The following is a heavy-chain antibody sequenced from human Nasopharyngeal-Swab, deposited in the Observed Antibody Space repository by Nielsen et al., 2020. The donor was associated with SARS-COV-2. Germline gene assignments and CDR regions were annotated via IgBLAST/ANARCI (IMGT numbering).Heavy chain of an antibody. CDR2: ISHNSDT. CDR1: GVSITSQY. J-gene: IGHJ5*02. Sequence: SETLFLTCTVSGVSITSQYWSWIRQPPGKGLEWIGYISHNSDTSYNPSLKSRVTMFMDTSKNQFSLRLRSVTAADTAVYYCAKEGATGWFDPWGQGTLVTVSS. CDR3: AKEGATGWFDP. V-gene: IGHV4-59*11.